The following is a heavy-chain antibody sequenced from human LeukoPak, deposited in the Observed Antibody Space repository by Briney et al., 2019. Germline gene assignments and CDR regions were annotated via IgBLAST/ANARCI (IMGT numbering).Heavy chain of an antibody. V-gene: IGHV4-59*08. Sequence: SETLSLTCSVSGGSISGYYWSWIRQPPGQGLEWIGYMYVTGHTMYNSSLKSRVTMSLDTSKNHFSLSLSSVTAADTAVYYCARHPFATPFDYWGPGTLVTVSS. CDR3: ARHPFATPFDY. D-gene: IGHD2-15*01. J-gene: IGHJ4*02. CDR2: MYVTGHT. CDR1: GGSISGYY.